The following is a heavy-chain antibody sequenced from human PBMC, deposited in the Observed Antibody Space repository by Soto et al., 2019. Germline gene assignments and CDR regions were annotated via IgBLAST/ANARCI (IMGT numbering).Heavy chain of an antibody. CDR2: IYYSGST. Sequence: QVQLQESGPGLVKPSQTLSLTCTVSGGSISSGGYYWSWIRQHPGKGLEWIGYIYYSGSTYYNPSLTSRVTRSVDTSKNQSSLKLSSVAAADTAVYHGAGLTEPQMTFDIWGQGTMVTVSS. J-gene: IGHJ3*02. CDR1: GGSISSGGYY. V-gene: IGHV4-31*03. CDR3: AGLTEPQMTFDI.